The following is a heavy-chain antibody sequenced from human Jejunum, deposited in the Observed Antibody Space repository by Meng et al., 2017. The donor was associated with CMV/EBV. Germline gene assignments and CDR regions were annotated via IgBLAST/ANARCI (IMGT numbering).Heavy chain of an antibody. V-gene: IGHV3-23*01. CDR2: RSAEGGRT. J-gene: IGHJ4*01. Sequence: FSNCPIGWVRPAPGKGLEWVSTRSAEGGRTSFEYSVQGRFTLSSDNSESTLYLQMNHLRVEDTAVYYCAKDPDSYIATLGTTFDSWGHGTLVTVSS. CDR3: AKDPDSYIATLGTTFDS. CDR1: FSNCP. D-gene: IGHD6-13*01.